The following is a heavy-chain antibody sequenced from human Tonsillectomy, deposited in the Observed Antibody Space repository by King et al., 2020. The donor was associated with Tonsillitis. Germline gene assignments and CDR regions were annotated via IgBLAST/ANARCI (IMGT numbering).Heavy chain of an antibody. CDR2: VNEDGSEN. V-gene: IGHV3-7*01. Sequence: VQLVESGGGLVQPGGSLRLSCAASGFTFSRYWMTWVRQAPGKGLEWVANVNEDGSENNYVDFVRGRFTISRDNAKNSLYLQMNSLRGEHTAVHFCAGRCCTATACFAASWHSFDNWGQGTVVTVSS. J-gene: IGHJ4*02. CDR1: GFTFSRYW. D-gene: IGHD2-8*02. CDR3: AGRCCTATACFAASWHSFDN.